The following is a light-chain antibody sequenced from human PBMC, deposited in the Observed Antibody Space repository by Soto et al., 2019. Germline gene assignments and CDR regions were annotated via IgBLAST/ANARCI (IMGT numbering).Light chain of an antibody. J-gene: IGKJ3*01. CDR3: QHYNNWPPLT. CDR1: QSVSSN. V-gene: IGKV3-15*01. CDR2: GAS. Sequence: EIVMTQSPATLSVSPGERATLSCRASQSVSSNLAWYQQKPGQAPRLLIYGASTRATGIPARFSGSGSGTEFTLTIRSLQSEDFAVYYCQHYNNWPPLTFGPGTKVDIK.